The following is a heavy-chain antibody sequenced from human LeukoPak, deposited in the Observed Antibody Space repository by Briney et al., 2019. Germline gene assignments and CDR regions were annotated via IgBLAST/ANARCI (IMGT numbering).Heavy chain of an antibody. V-gene: IGHV3-23*01. CDR2: ISPAGDAT. CDR1: GFTFSAFG. J-gene: IGHJ4*02. D-gene: IGHD5-12*01. Sequence: GGSLRLSCAASGFTFSAFGMSWVRQAPGKGLEWVSTISPAGDATYYTDSVKGRFTISGDNSKNTVSLQMSSLRAEDTAVFYCAKRASGYYFDSWGQGTLVTVS. CDR3: AKRASGYYFDS.